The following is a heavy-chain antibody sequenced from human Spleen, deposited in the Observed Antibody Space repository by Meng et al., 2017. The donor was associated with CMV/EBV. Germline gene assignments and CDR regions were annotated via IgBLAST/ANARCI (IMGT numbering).Heavy chain of an antibody. CDR3: VRGGGYSYGPFDY. D-gene: IGHD5-18*01. J-gene: IGHJ4*02. V-gene: IGHV3-23*03. CDR2: IYSGGGIT. CDR1: GFTFRSYA. Sequence: GESLKISCAASGFTFRSYAMNWVRQAPGKGLEWVSVIYSGGGITYYADSVKGRFIISRDNSKNTLYLQMNSLRAEDTAVYYCVRGGGYSYGPFDYWGQGTLVTVSS.